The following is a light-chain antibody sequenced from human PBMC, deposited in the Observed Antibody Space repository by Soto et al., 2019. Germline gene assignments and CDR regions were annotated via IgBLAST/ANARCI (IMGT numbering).Light chain of an antibody. V-gene: IGLV2-14*01. CDR3: SSYTTSNTLV. CDR2: EVS. CDR1: SSDVGAYTY. J-gene: IGLJ2*01. Sequence: QSVLTQPASVSGSPGQSITISCTGTSSDVGAYTYVSWYQQHPGKAPKLMIFEVSDRPSGVSNRFSGSKSGNTASLTISGLQAEDGADYYCSSYTTSNTLVFGGGTKVTVL.